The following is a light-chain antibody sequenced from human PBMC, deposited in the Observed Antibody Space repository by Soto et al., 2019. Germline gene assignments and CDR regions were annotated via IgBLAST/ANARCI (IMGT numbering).Light chain of an antibody. CDR2: DVS. J-gene: IGLJ3*02. V-gene: IGLV2-11*01. CDR1: SRDVGGYNY. CDR3: CSYAGSYVWV. Sequence: QSALTQPRSVSGSPGQSVTISCTGTSRDVGGYNYVSWYQQHPGKAPKLMIYDVSKRPSGVPDRFSGSKSGNTASLTISGLQAEDEADYYCCSYAGSYVWVFGGGTKVTVL.